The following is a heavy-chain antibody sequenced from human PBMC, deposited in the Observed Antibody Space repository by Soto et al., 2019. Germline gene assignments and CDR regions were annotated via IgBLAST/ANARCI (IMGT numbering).Heavy chain of an antibody. CDR1: GYTFTSYG. J-gene: IGHJ5*02. D-gene: IGHD6-19*01. CDR3: ARLWVSGWRTHTWFDP. CDR2: ISAYNGNT. Sequence: QVQLVQSGAEVKKPGASVKVSCKASGYTFTSYGISWVRQAPGQGLEWMGWISAYNGNTNYAQKLHGRVNMTXXTXTXXAYMELRSLRSDDTAVYYCARLWVSGWRTHTWFDPWGQGTLVTVSS. V-gene: IGHV1-18*01.